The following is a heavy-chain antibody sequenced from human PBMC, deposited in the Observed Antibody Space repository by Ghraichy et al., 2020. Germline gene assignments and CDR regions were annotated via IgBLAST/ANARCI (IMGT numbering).Heavy chain of an antibody. Sequence: GESLNISCAASGFTFSNSWMHWVRQAPGKGLVWVSHINSDGSSTNYADSVKGRFTIPRDNAKNTVYLQMNSLRAEDTAVYYCTRDRSYSSDYWGQGTLVTVSS. CDR2: INSDGSST. CDR1: GFTFSNSW. CDR3: TRDRSYSSDY. J-gene: IGHJ4*02. D-gene: IGHD5-18*01. V-gene: IGHV3-74*01.